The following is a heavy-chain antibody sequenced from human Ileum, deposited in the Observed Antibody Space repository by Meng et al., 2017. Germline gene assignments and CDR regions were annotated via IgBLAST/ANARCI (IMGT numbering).Heavy chain of an antibody. CDR1: GFTFSGSA. D-gene: IGHD3-16*01. V-gene: IGHV3-73*01. CDR3: TRQIEHSGGYFDY. Sequence: GGSLRLSCTASGFTFSGSAMHWVRQASGKGLEWVGRIRSKANNYATAYAASMKGRFTVSRDDSENTAYLQLNSLETEDTAVYYCTRQIEHSGGYFDYWGQGNLV. CDR2: IRSKANNYAT. J-gene: IGHJ4*02.